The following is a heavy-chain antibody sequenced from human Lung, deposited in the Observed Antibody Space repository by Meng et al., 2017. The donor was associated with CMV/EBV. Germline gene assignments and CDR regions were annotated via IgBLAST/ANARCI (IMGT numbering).Heavy chain of an antibody. CDR2: IYYSGST. CDR3: AREVKGSYDFWSGYNWCDP. Sequence: LSCTVSGGSISSYYWSWIRQPPGKGLEWIGYIYYSGSTNYNPSLKSRVTISVDTSKNQFSLKLSSVTAADTAVYYCAREVKGSYDFWSGYNWCDPWXQGTXVTVSS. J-gene: IGHJ5*02. V-gene: IGHV4-59*01. CDR1: GGSISSYY. D-gene: IGHD3-3*01.